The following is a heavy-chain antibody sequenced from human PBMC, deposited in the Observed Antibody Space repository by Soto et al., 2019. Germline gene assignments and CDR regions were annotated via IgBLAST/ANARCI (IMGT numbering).Heavy chain of an antibody. CDR1: GGTFRNYP. J-gene: IGHJ4*02. CDR3: ARGPLVVLNYFES. V-gene: IGHV1-69*02. Sequence: QVQLVQSGTEVKKPGSSVKVSCKASGGTFRNYPINWVRQAPGQGLEWMGSIFPLTDIPDYAQNFQARLTXXXEXXTSTAYMELSSQTSDGTAMYFCARGPLVVLNYFESWGQGTLVTVSS. CDR2: IFPLTDIP.